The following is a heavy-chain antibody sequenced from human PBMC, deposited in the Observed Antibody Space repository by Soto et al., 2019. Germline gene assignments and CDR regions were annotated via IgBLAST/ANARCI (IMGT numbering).Heavy chain of an antibody. V-gene: IGHV4-30-2*01. J-gene: IGHJ5*02. CDR1: GGSISSGGYS. CDR2: IYHSGST. CDR3: ARVTYSNYVGWFDP. D-gene: IGHD4-4*01. Sequence: QLQLQESGSGLVKPSQTLSLTCAVSGGSISSGGYSWSWIRQPPGKGLEWIGYIYHSGSTYYNPYLKRRVTISVDRSKNQFSLKLRSVTAADTAVYYCARVTYSNYVGWFDPWGQGTLVTVSS.